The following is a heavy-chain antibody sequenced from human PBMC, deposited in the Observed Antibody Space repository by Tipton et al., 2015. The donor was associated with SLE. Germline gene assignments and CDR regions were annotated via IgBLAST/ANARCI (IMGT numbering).Heavy chain of an antibody. Sequence: TLSLTCTVSGGSIRSSSYYWGWIRQPPGKGLEWIGSIYYSGSTYYNPSLMSRVTVSIDTSKRQFSLKLNSVTAADTAVYFCARGELIEGFDPWGQGTLVTVAA. CDR1: GGSIRSSSYY. V-gene: IGHV4-39*07. CDR2: IYYSGST. CDR3: ARGELIEGFDP. D-gene: IGHD3-22*01. J-gene: IGHJ5*02.